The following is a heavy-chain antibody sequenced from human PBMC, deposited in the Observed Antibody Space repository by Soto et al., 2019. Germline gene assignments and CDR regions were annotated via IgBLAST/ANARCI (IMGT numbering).Heavy chain of an antibody. CDR3: ARQGGRRTYYYCYGMDV. D-gene: IGHD3-16*01. CDR1: GFTFSSYW. J-gene: IGHJ6*02. Sequence: ESGGGLVQPGGSLRLSCTASGFTFSSYWMSWVRQAPGKGLEWVANIKHDGSEKNYVDSVKGRFTISTDNAKNSVFLQMNSLRAEDTAVYYCARQGGRRTYYYCYGMDVWGQGTTVTVSS. V-gene: IGHV3-7*01. CDR2: IKHDGSEK.